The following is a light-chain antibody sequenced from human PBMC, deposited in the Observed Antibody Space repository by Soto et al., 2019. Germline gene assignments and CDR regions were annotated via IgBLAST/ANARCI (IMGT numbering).Light chain of an antibody. CDR1: NSDVGGYNY. Sequence: QSALTQPPSASGSPGQSVTISCTGTNSDVGGYNYVSWYQQHPGKAPKLMIYEVSKRPSGVPDRFSGSKSGNTASLTVSGLQAEDEADYYCSSYAGSNTPVVFGGGTKLTVL. V-gene: IGLV2-8*01. CDR2: EVS. J-gene: IGLJ2*01. CDR3: SSYAGSNTPVV.